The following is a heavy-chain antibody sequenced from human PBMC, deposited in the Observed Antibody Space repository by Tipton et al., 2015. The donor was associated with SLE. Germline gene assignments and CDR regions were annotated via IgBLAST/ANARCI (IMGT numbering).Heavy chain of an antibody. CDR1: GFTFSTYA. CDR3: ATLPGRYQLLGDDF. J-gene: IGHJ4*02. V-gene: IGHV3-23*01. Sequence: SLRLSCAATGFTFSTYAMSWVRQAPGKGLEWVSAISGSGGSTYYADSVKGRFTISRDNSKNTLYLQMNSLRAEDTAVYYCATLPGRYQLLGDDFWGQGTLVTVSS. CDR2: ISGSGGST. D-gene: IGHD2-2*01.